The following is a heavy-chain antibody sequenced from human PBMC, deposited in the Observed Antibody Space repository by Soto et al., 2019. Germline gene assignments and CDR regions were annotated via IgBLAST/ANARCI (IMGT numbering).Heavy chain of an antibody. CDR3: AKPTDIAVAGTYFDY. D-gene: IGHD6-19*01. CDR2: ISGSGGST. Sequence: GGSLRLSCAASGFTFSSYAMSWVRQAPGKGLEWVSAISGSGGSTYYADSVKGRFTISRDNSKNTLYLQMNSLRAEDTAVYYCAKPTDIAVAGTYFDYWGLGTLVTVSS. CDR1: GFTFSSYA. J-gene: IGHJ4*02. V-gene: IGHV3-23*01.